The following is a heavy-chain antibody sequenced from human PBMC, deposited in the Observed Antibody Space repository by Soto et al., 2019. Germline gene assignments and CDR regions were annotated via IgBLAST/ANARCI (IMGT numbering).Heavy chain of an antibody. D-gene: IGHD3-22*01. J-gene: IGHJ4*02. Sequence: LSLTCTVSGGSISSSSYYWGWIRQPPGKGLEWIGSVYYSGSTYYNPSLKSRVTISVDTSKNQFSLKLSSVTAADTAVYYCARQVVGYYDSSGYYRDYWGQGTLVTVSS. CDR2: VYYSGST. CDR1: GGSISSSSYY. V-gene: IGHV4-39*01. CDR3: ARQVVGYYDSSGYYRDY.